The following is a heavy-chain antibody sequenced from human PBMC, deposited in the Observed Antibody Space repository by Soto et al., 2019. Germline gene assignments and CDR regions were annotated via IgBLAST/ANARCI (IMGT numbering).Heavy chain of an antibody. CDR1: GYTFTSYY. D-gene: IGHD6-19*01. CDR2: INPSGGST. V-gene: IGHV1-46*01. Sequence: QVQLVQSGAEVKTPGASVRVSCTASGYTFTSYYMHWVRQAPGQGLEWMGIINPSGGSTSYAQKLQGRVSMTRDTSTSTVYMELSSLRSEDTAVYYCARQGSGWYGRYFDLWGRGTLVTVSS. J-gene: IGHJ2*01. CDR3: ARQGSGWYGRYFDL.